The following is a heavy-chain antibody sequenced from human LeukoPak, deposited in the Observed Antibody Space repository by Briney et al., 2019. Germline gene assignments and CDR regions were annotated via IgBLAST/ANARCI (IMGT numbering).Heavy chain of an antibody. CDR1: GGSISSYY. Sequence: SETLSLTCTVSGGSISSYYWSWIRQPPGKVLEWIGYIYYSGSTNYKPSRKSRVTISVDTSKIQFSLKLSSVTAADTAVYYCAARLGYCTNGVCYNNWFDPWGQGTLVTVSS. J-gene: IGHJ5*02. CDR2: IYYSGST. CDR3: AARLGYCTNGVCYNNWFDP. D-gene: IGHD2-8*01. V-gene: IGHV4-59*01.